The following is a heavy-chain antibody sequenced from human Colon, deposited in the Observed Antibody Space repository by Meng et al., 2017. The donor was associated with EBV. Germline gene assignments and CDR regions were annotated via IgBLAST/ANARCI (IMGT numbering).Heavy chain of an antibody. CDR2: IYHSGST. CDR3: ARDTSTWGNKGLDH. CDR1: DDSVTNGGYS. J-gene: IGHJ4*02. Sequence: QLQLQESGSGLVKPSQTLSLTCVVSDDSVTNGGYSWSWIRQPPGKGLEWIGYIYHSGSTKYNPSLKSRVTISVDTSKNQFSLKLSSVTAADTAVYYCARDTSTWGNKGLDHWGQGILVTVSS. D-gene: IGHD7-27*01. V-gene: IGHV4-30-2*01.